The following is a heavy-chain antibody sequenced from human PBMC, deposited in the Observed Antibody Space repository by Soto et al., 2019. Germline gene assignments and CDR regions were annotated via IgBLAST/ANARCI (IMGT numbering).Heavy chain of an antibody. Sequence: QVQLVQSGAEVKKPGASVKVSCKASGYTFTSYGISWVRQAPGQGLEWMGWISAYNGNTNYAQKLQGRVTMTTDTSTSTAYMELRSLRSDDTAVYYCARALSITMFGVVVLSDGMDVWGQGTTVTVSS. D-gene: IGHD3-3*01. J-gene: IGHJ6*02. CDR2: ISAYNGNT. V-gene: IGHV1-18*01. CDR1: GYTFTSYG. CDR3: ARALSITMFGVVVLSDGMDV.